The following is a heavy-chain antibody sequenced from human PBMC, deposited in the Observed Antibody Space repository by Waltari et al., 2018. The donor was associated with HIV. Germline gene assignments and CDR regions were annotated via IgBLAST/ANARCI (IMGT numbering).Heavy chain of an antibody. V-gene: IGHV4-61*02. CDR3: ARDVIFGVVRGAFDI. CDR2: IYTSGST. J-gene: IGHJ3*02. D-gene: IGHD3-3*01. CDR1: GGSIRRGSYY. Sequence: QVQLQESGPGLVQPSQTLSLTCTVSGGSIRRGSYYGSWIRQPAGKGLEWIGRIYTSGSTNYNPSLKSRVTISVDTSKNQFSLKLSSVTAADTAVYYCARDVIFGVVRGAFDIWGQGTMVTVSS.